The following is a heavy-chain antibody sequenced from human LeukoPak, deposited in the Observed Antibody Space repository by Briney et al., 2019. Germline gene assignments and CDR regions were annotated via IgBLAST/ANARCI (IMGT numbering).Heavy chain of an antibody. V-gene: IGHV3-23*01. CDR2: ISGSGGST. D-gene: IGHD6-13*01. J-gene: IGHJ6*02. CDR3: AKAASSSWPSYYYGMDV. Sequence: PGGSLRLSCAASGFTFSSYAMSWVRRAPGKGLEWVSAISGSGGSTYYADSVKGRFTISRDNSKNTLYLQMSSLRVDDTAVYYCAKAASSSWPSYYYGMDVWGQGTTVTVSS. CDR1: GFTFSSYA.